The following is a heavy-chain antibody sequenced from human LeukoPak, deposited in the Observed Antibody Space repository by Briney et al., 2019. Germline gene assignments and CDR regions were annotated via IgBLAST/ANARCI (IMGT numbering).Heavy chain of an antibody. CDR2: ISAYNGNT. CDR3: ARDPVRAIAVAGNRFDP. CDR1: GYTFTSYG. J-gene: IGHJ5*02. D-gene: IGHD6-19*01. V-gene: IGHV1-18*01. Sequence: GASVKVSCKASGYTFTSYGISWVRQAPGQGLEWMGWISAYNGNTNYVQKLQGRVTMTTDTSTSTAYMELRSLRSDDTAVYYCARDPVRAIAVAGNRFDPWGQGTLVTVSS.